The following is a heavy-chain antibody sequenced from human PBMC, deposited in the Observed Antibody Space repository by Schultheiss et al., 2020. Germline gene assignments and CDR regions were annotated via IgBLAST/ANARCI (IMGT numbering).Heavy chain of an antibody. CDR2: INPSGGST. D-gene: IGHD4-17*01. J-gene: IGHJ6*02. CDR1: GYTFTSYG. Sequence: ASVKVSCKASGYTFTSYGISWVRQAPGQGLEWMGIINPSGGSTSYAQKFQGRVTITADESTSTAYMELSSLRSEDTAVYYCARGHHGDYVSYYYGMDVWGQGTTVTVSS. CDR3: ARGHHGDYVSYYYGMDV. V-gene: IGHV1-46*01.